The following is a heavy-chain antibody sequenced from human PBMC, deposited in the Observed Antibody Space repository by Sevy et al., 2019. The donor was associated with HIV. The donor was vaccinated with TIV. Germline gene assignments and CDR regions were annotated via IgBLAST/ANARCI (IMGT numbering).Heavy chain of an antibody. CDR2: IGSSSSTI. CDR1: GFTFSSYG. D-gene: IGHD3-3*01. V-gene: IGHV3-48*02. Sequence: GGSLRLSCAAPGFTFSSYGMNWVRQAPGKGLEWVSYIGSSSSTIYYAASVKGRFTISRDNAKSSLYLQMNSLRDEDTAVYYCARAWSGPYGMDVWGQGTTVNVSS. CDR3: ARAWSGPYGMDV. J-gene: IGHJ6*02.